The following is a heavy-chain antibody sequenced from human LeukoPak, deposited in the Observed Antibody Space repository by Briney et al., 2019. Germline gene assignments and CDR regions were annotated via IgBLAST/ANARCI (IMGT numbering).Heavy chain of an antibody. V-gene: IGHV4-31*03. Sequence: SETLSLTCTVSGGSITSGEHYCSWIRQHPGKGLEWIGYIYYSGSTYYNPSLKSRVTISVDTSKNQFSLKLSSVTAADTAVYYCARSVTVFALDYWGQGTLVTVSS. D-gene: IGHD3-3*01. CDR3: ARSVTVFALDY. CDR1: GGSITSGEHY. J-gene: IGHJ4*02. CDR2: IYYSGST.